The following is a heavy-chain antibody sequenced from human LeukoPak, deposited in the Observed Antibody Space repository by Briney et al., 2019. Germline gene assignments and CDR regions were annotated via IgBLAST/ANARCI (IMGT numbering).Heavy chain of an antibody. J-gene: IGHJ4*02. CDR3: ASPVPFEWELHTPPYCFDY. V-gene: IGHV3-30*02. CDR1: GFTFSSYG. Sequence: GGSLRLSCAASGFTFSSYGMHWVRQAPGKGLEWVAFIRYDGSNKYYADSVKGRFTISRDNSKNTLYLQMNSLRAEDTAVYYCASPVPFEWELHTPPYCFDYWGQGTLVTVSS. D-gene: IGHD1-26*01. CDR2: IRYDGSNK.